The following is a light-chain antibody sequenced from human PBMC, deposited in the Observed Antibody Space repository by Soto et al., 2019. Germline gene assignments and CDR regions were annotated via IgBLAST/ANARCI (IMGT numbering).Light chain of an antibody. J-gene: IGKJ2*01. CDR1: QSFSSSY. CDR3: QQYNNWPYT. Sequence: EIVLTQSPGTLSLSPGERATLSCRASQSFSSSYLAWYQQKPGQAPRLLIYGASSRATGIPDRFSGSGSGTDFTLTISSLQSEDFAVYYCQQYNNWPYTFGQGTKLEIK. CDR2: GAS. V-gene: IGKV3-20*01.